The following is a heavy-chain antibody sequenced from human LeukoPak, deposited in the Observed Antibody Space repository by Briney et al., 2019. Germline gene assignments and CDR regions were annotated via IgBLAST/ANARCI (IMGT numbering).Heavy chain of an antibody. D-gene: IGHD3-22*01. CDR1: GDSISSNSYY. Sequence: SETLSLTCTVSGDSISSNSYYWGWIRQPPGKGLEWIGSIYYSGSPYYNPSLKRRLTIAVDTSKNQFSLQLPSVTAADTAVYYCARAYSYYYQSSGYYAPKYFQHWGQGTLVTVSS. CDR3: ARAYSYYYQSSGYYAPKYFQH. V-gene: IGHV4-39*07. CDR2: IYYSGSP. J-gene: IGHJ1*01.